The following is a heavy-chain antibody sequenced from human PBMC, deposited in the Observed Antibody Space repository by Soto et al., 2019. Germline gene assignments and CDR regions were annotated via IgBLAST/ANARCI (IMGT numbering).Heavy chain of an antibody. CDR3: AIIRYFDWFPGDY. CDR1: GFTFSSYA. CDR2: ISGSGGST. Sequence: EVQLLESGGGLVQPGGSLRLSCAASGFTFSSYAMSWVRQAPGKGLEWVSAISGSGGSTYYADSVKGRFTISRDNSKNTLYLQMNSLRAEDTAVYYCAIIRYFDWFPGDYWGQGTLVTVSS. J-gene: IGHJ4*02. V-gene: IGHV3-23*01. D-gene: IGHD3-9*01.